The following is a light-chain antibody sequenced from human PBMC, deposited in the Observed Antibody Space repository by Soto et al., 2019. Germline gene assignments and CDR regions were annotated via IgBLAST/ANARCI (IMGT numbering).Light chain of an antibody. CDR3: QQYNTWPPRYT. Sequence: EIVMTQSPATLSVSPGGRATLSCRASQSVKSYLAWYQQRPGQPPRLLIYGASTRATGIPARFSGSGSGTEFSLTISGLQSEDFAVYFCQQYNTWPPRYTFAQGTKLEI. J-gene: IGKJ2*01. CDR2: GAS. V-gene: IGKV3-15*01. CDR1: QSVKSY.